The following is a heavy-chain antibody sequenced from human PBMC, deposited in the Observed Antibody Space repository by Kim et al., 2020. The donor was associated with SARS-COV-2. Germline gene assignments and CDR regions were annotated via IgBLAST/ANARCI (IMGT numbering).Heavy chain of an antibody. CDR3: AKDRKGYCSGGSCYSGGSNYYGMDV. J-gene: IGHJ6*02. V-gene: IGHV3-23*01. CDR1: GFTFSSYA. CDR2: ISGSGGST. Sequence: GGSLRLSCAASGFTFSSYAMSWVRQAPGKGLEWVSAISGSGGSTYYADSVKGRFTISRDNSKNTLYLQMNSLRAEDTAVYYCAKDRKGYCSGGSCYSGGSNYYGMDVWGQGTTVTVSS. D-gene: IGHD2-15*01.